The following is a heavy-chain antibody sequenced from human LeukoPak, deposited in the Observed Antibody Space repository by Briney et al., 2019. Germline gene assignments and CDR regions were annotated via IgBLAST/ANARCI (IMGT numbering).Heavy chain of an antibody. Sequence: ASVKVSCKAPGYTFTAYGISWVRQAPGQGLGWMGWISGYNGNTKYVQKFQGRVTMTTDTPTSTVYMELRSLRSDDTAVYYCARDHWSGSGFRLYGMDVWGKGTTVTVSS. V-gene: IGHV1-18*04. CDR2: ISGYNGNT. J-gene: IGHJ6*04. CDR3: ARDHWSGSGFRLYGMDV. D-gene: IGHD3-10*01. CDR1: GYTFTAYG.